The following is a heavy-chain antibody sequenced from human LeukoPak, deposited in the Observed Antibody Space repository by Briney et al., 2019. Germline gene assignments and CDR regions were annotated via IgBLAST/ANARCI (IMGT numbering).Heavy chain of an antibody. CDR3: ARVSILWFGETRPGWFDP. CDR1: GGSISSSSYY. CDR2: IYYSGST. J-gene: IGHJ5*02. D-gene: IGHD3-10*01. V-gene: IGHV4-39*07. Sequence: PSETLSLTCTVSGGSISSSSYYWGWIRQPPGKGLEWIGSIYYSGSTNYNPSLKSRVTISVDTSKNQFSLKLSSVTAADTAVYYCARVSILWFGETRPGWFDPWGQGTLVTVSS.